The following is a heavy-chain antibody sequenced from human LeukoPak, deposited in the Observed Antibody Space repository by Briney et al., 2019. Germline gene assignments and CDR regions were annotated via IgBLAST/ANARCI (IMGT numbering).Heavy chain of an antibody. Sequence: PSETLSLTCTVSGGSISSSSYYWGWIRQPPGKGLEWIGSIYYSGSTYYNPSLKSRVTISVDTSKNQFSLKLSSVTAADTAVYHCARQKSTGYTDYWGQGTLVTVSS. J-gene: IGHJ4*02. D-gene: IGHD3-22*01. CDR3: ARQKSTGYTDY. CDR1: GGSISSSSYY. CDR2: IYYSGST. V-gene: IGHV4-39*01.